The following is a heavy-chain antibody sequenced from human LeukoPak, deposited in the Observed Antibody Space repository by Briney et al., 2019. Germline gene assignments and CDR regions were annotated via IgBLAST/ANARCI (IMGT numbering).Heavy chain of an antibody. V-gene: IGHV3-30*04. CDR2: ISYDGSNK. CDR1: GFTFSNYA. D-gene: IGHD2-15*01. Sequence: GRSLRLSCAASGFTFSNYAMHWVRQAPGKGLEWVAAISYDGSNKNYGDSVKGRFTISRDNSKKTLYLQMNSLRTEDTAVYYCARGLFRFCSSGSCLSPFDYWGQGTLVTVSS. CDR3: ARGLFRFCSSGSCLSPFDY. J-gene: IGHJ4*02.